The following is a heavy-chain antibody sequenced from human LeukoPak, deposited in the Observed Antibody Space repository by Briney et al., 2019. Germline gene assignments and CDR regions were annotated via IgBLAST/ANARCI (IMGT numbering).Heavy chain of an antibody. CDR2: ISSSSSTI. CDR1: GFTFSSYS. Sequence: GGSLRLSCAASGFTFSSYSMNWVRQAPGKGLEWVSYISSSSSTIYYADSVKGRFTISRDNAKNSLYLQMNSLRAEDTAVYYCALCDPYYYYMDVWGKGTTVTISS. CDR3: ALCDPYYYYMDV. D-gene: IGHD2-21*02. J-gene: IGHJ6*03. V-gene: IGHV3-48*04.